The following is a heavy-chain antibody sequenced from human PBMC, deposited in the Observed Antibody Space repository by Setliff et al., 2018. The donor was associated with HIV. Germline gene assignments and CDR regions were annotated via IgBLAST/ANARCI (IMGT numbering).Heavy chain of an antibody. CDR1: GFAFSGHQ. Sequence: PGGSLRLSCAASGFAFSGHQMSWVRQAPGKGLEWVSSISSSSTYIYYADSVKGRFTVSRDNAKNSLYLQMNSLRAEDTAVYYCARRTAEGDFDYWGQGTLVTVSS. D-gene: IGHD3-16*01. V-gene: IGHV3-21*01. J-gene: IGHJ4*02. CDR3: ARRTAEGDFDY. CDR2: ISSSSTYI.